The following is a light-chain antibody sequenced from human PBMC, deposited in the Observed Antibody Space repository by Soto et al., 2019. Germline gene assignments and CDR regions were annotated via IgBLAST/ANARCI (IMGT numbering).Light chain of an antibody. CDR3: QQYYSTPA. CDR1: QSVLYSSNNKNY. CDR2: WAS. V-gene: IGKV4-1*01. J-gene: IGKJ1*01. Sequence: DIVMTQSPDSLAVSLGERATINCKSSQSVLYSSNNKNYLAWYQQKPGQPPKLLIYWASTRESGVPDRCSGSGSGKDFTLTISSLQAEDVAVYYCQQYYSTPAFGQGTKVEIK.